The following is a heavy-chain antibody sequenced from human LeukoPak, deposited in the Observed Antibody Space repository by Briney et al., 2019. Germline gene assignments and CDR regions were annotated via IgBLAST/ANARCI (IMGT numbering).Heavy chain of an antibody. CDR2: IYYSGST. V-gene: IGHV4-59*01. J-gene: IGHJ4*01. CDR1: GGSISSYY. D-gene: IGHD6-13*01. CDR3: ARERTGYSSSWYYFDY. Sequence: SETLSLTCTVSGGSISSYYWSCLRQPPGKGLEWSGYIYYSGSTNYNPSLKSRVTISVTTSKNQFSLKLSSVTAADTAVYYCARERTGYSSSWYYFDYWGDGTLVTVSP.